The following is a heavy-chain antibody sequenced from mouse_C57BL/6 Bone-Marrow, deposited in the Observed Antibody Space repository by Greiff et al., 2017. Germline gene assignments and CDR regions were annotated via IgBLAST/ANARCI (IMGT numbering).Heavy chain of an antibody. Sequence: VQLKESGAELVKPGASVKLSCTASGFNIKDYYMHWVKQRTEQGLEWIGRIDPEDGETKYAPKFQGKATIPADTSSNTAYLQLSSLTSEVTAVYYFAQVTYYYGSPAWFAYWGQGTLVTVSA. CDR2: IDPEDGET. J-gene: IGHJ3*01. D-gene: IGHD1-1*01. CDR1: GFNIKDYY. V-gene: IGHV14-2*01. CDR3: AQVTYYYGSPAWFAY.